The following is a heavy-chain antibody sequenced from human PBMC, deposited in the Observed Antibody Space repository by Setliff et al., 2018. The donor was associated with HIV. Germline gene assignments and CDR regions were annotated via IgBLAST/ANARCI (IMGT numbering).Heavy chain of an antibody. CDR2: INGNGQTT. Sequence: GGSLRLSCSSYGFTFSSFSMHWVRQAPGKGLQYVAGINGNGQTTYYGDSVKGRFTISRDNSKNTLSLQLNSLRPDDTAMYYCVRDDNYFDTTGYYPYFDYWGQGTQVTVSS. J-gene: IGHJ4*02. V-gene: IGHV3-64D*08. D-gene: IGHD3-22*01. CDR1: GFTFSSFS. CDR3: VRDDNYFDTTGYYPYFDY.